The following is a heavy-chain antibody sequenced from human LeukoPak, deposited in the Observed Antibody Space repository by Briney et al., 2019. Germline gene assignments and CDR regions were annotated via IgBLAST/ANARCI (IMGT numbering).Heavy chain of an antibody. Sequence: SVKVSCKASGGTFSSYAISWVRQAPGQGLEWMGGIIPIFGTANYAQKFQGRVTITADESTSTAYMELSSLRSEGTAVYYCARESFPNYYDSSGYYYDYWGQGTLVTVSS. D-gene: IGHD3-22*01. CDR1: GGTFSSYA. J-gene: IGHJ4*02. V-gene: IGHV1-69*13. CDR3: ARESFPNYYDSSGYYYDY. CDR2: IIPIFGTA.